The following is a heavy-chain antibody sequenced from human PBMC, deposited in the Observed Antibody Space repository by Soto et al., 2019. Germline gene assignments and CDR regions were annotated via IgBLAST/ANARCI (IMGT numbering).Heavy chain of an antibody. D-gene: IGHD6-13*01. Sequence: QVQLQESGPGLVKPSGTLSLTCAVSGGSISSSNWWSWVRQPPGKGREWIGEIYHSGSTNYNQSLKSQVTISVDKSKNQFSLKLSSVTAADTAVYYRARFPVGPIAAAGNSDYWGQGTLVTASS. CDR2: IYHSGST. CDR3: ARFPVGPIAAAGNSDY. CDR1: GGSISSSNW. J-gene: IGHJ4*02. V-gene: IGHV4-4*02.